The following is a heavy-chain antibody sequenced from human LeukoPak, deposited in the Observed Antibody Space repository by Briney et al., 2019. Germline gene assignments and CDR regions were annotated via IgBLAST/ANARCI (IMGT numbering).Heavy chain of an antibody. J-gene: IGHJ4*02. D-gene: IGHD6-6*01. Sequence: GGSLRLSCAASGFTVSSNYMSWIRQAPGKGLEWVSGISDSGHSTYYADSVKGRFTISRDNSKDTLYLQMNSLRAEDTAIYYCAKGAAASPSWFLSYRVNWGQGTLVTVSS. V-gene: IGHV3-23*01. CDR3: AKGAAASPSWFLSYRVN. CDR1: GFTVSSNY. CDR2: ISDSGHST.